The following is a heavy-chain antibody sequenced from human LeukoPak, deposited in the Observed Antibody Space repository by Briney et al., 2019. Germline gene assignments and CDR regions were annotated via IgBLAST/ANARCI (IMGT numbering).Heavy chain of an antibody. D-gene: IGHD1-7*01. J-gene: IGHJ2*01. CDR2: ISSNGGST. CDR3: ASSPPTGTTWYFDL. Sequence: GGSLRLSCAASGFTFSSYAMHWVRQAPGQGLEYVSAISSNGGSTYYANSVKGRFTVSRDNSMNTLYLQMGSLRIEDMAVYYCASSPPTGTTWYFDLWGRGTLVTVSS. CDR1: GFTFSSYA. V-gene: IGHV3-64*01.